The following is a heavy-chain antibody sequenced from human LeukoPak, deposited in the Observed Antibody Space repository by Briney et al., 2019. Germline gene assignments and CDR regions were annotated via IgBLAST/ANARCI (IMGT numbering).Heavy chain of an antibody. D-gene: IGHD7-27*01. CDR1: GGSISSGGYS. CDR2: IYYSGST. J-gene: IGHJ4*02. CDR3: ASGTGDYFDY. Sequence: SQTLSLTCAVSGGSISSGGYSWSWIRQPPGKGLEWIGYIYYSGSTYYNPSLKSRVTISVDTSKNQFSLKLSSVTAADTAVYYCASGTGDYFDYWGQGTLVTVSS. V-gene: IGHV4-30-4*08.